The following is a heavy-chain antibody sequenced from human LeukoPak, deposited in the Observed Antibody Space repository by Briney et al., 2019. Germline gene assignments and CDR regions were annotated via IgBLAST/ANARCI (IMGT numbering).Heavy chain of an antibody. CDR3: ARDFGIFDYGMDV. J-gene: IGHJ6*02. D-gene: IGHD3-16*01. CDR2: IYTSGST. CDR1: GGSISSGSYY. V-gene: IGHV4-61*02. Sequence: SQTLSLTCTVSGGSISSGSYYWSWIRQPAGKGLEWIGRIYTSGSTNYNASLKSRVTISVDTSKNQFSLELSSVTAADTAVYYCARDFGIFDYGMDVWGQGTTVTVSS.